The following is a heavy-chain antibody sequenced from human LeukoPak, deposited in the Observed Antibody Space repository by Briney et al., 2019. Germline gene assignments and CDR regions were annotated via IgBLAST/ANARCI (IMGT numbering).Heavy chain of an antibody. CDR1: GYSFTSYW. D-gene: IGHD3-22*01. V-gene: IGHV5-51*01. CDR2: ISPGDSDT. CDR3: ARRNYYDSSGYYPSDY. Sequence: GESLKISCKGSGYSFTSYWIGWVRQMPGKGLEWMGIISPGDSDTRYSPSFQGQVTISADKSISTAYLQWSSLKASDTAMYYCARRNYYDSSGYYPSDYWGQGTLVTVSS. J-gene: IGHJ4*02.